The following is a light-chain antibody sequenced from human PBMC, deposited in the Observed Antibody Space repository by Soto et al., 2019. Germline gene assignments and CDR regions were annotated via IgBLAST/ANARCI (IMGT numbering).Light chain of an antibody. CDR1: QSVSSSS. Sequence: EIVLTQSPGTLSLSPGERATLSCRASQSVSSSSLAWYQQKPGQAPRLLIYDASSRATGIPDRFSGSGSGTDLTLTISRLEPEDFALYYCQQYGSSLFTFGPGTKVDIK. CDR3: QQYGSSLFT. V-gene: IGKV3-20*01. J-gene: IGKJ3*01. CDR2: DAS.